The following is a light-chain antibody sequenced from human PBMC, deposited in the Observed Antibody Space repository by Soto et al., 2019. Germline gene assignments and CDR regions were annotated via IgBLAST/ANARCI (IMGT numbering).Light chain of an antibody. Sequence: EIVLTQSPGTLSLSPGEGATLSCMASQDVDNNFLAWYQQRPGQAPRLLIYASSRRATGIPDRFSGSGSGTDFNLTIRRVGPEDIAVYLCHQYYSSIPVGGGNKVEV. J-gene: IGKJ4*01. CDR2: ASS. CDR1: QDVDNNF. CDR3: HQYYSSIP. V-gene: IGKV3-20*01.